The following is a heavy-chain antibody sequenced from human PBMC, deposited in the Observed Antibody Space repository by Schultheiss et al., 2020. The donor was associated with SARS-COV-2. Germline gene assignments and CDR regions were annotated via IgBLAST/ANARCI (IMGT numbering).Heavy chain of an antibody. V-gene: IGHV3-7*01. CDR1: GFTFSSYW. D-gene: IGHD2-8*01. CDR3: ARSPRYCTNGVCYTDYYYYMDV. CDR2: IKQDGSEK. J-gene: IGHJ6*03. Sequence: GGSLRLSCAASGFTFSSYWMSWVRQAPGKGLEWVANIKQDGSEKYYVDSVKGRFTISRDNSKNTLYLQMNSLRAEDTAVYYCARSPRYCTNGVCYTDYYYYMDVWGKGTTVTVSS.